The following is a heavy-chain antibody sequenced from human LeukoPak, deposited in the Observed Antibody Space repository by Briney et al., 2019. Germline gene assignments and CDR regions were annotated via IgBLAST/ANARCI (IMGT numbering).Heavy chain of an antibody. CDR1: GFTFSGSA. Sequence: GGSLRLSCAASGFTFSGSAMHWVRQASGKGLEWVGRIRSKANSYASAYAASVKGRFTISRDDTKNRAYLQMNSLKTEDTAGYYCTRLIGYDCSSTSCYTGHDYWGQGTLVTVSS. CDR2: IRSKANSYAS. V-gene: IGHV3-73*01. CDR3: TRLIGYDCSSTSCYTGHDY. J-gene: IGHJ4*02. D-gene: IGHD2-2*02.